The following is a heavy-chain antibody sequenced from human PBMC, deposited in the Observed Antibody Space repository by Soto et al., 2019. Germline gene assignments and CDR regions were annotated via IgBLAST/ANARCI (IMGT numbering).Heavy chain of an antibody. J-gene: IGHJ4*02. CDR2: ISAYNGNT. D-gene: IGHD3-22*01. CDR3: AIDRMSPMIMGY. CDR1: RYTFTSYG. Sequence: ASVKVSCKASRYTFTSYGISCVREAPGQGLEWMGWISAYNGNTNYAQKLQGRVTMTTDTSTSTAYMELRSLRSDDTAVYYCAIDRMSPMIMGYWGQGTLVTVSS. V-gene: IGHV1-18*04.